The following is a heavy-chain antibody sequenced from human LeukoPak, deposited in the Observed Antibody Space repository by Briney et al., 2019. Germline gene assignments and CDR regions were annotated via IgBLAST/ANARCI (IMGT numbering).Heavy chain of an antibody. Sequence: GASVKVSCKASGYTFTSYGISWVRQAPGQGLEWMGWISAYNGNTNYAQKLQGRVTMTTDTSTSTAYMELRSLRSDDTAVYYCARGRPYSSSWDTDFDYWGQGTLVTVSS. CDR1: GYTFTSYG. CDR2: ISAYNGNT. CDR3: ARGRPYSSSWDTDFDY. D-gene: IGHD6-13*01. J-gene: IGHJ4*02. V-gene: IGHV1-18*01.